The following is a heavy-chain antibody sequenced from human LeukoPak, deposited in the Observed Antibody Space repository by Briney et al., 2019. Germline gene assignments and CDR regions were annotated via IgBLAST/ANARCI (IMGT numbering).Heavy chain of an antibody. CDR3: ARGMTWVDY. V-gene: IGHV3-53*01. CDR2: FYGGGTT. J-gene: IGHJ4*02. Sequence: PGGSLRLSCAASGFTVSSYYMSWVRQAPGKGLEWVSVFYGGGTTHYADSVKGRFTISKDNSKDTLYLQMNTLRAEDTAVYYCARGMTWVDYWGQGTLVTVSS. D-gene: IGHD1-26*01. CDR1: GFTVSSYY.